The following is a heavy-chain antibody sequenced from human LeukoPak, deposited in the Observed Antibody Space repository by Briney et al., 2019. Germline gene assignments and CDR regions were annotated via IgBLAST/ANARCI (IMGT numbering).Heavy chain of an antibody. D-gene: IGHD2-2*01. V-gene: IGHV3-23*01. CDR1: GFTFSSYA. Sequence: GGSLXVSCAASGFTFSSYAMSWVRQAQGKGVEWVSAISVSVVSTSSAYSVKGRFTISTDNSKNTLYLQMNSLRADATAVYYCAKDPPVPAAIIPLFLLDYWGQGTLVTVSS. CDR2: ISVSVVST. CDR3: AKDPPVPAAIIPLFLLDY. J-gene: IGHJ4*02.